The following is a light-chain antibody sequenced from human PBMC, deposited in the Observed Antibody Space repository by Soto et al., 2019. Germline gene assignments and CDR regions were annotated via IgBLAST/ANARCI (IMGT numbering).Light chain of an antibody. CDR1: SRDVGGYNY. J-gene: IGLJ1*01. CDR2: DVS. V-gene: IGLV2-11*01. CDR3: CSYAGRSTYV. Sequence: QSALTQPRSVSGSPGQSVTISCTGASRDVGGYNYVSWYQQHPGKAPKLMIYDVSKRPSGVPDRFSGSKSGNTASLTISGLQTEDEADYYCCSYAGRSTYVFGTGPKLTVL.